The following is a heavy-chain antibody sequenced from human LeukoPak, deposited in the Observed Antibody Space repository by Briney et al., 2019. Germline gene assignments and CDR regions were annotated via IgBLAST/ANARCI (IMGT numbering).Heavy chain of an antibody. CDR1: GFTFSSYW. J-gene: IGHJ5*02. V-gene: IGHV3-7*01. D-gene: IGHD6-6*01. CDR3: AGDQATSIAARRVYNWFDP. Sequence: PGGSLRLSCAASGFTFSSYWMSWVRQAPGKGLEWVANIKQDGSEKYYVDSVKGRFTISRDNAKNSLYLQMNSLRAEDTAVYYCAGDQATSIAARRVYNWFDPWGQGTLVTVSS. CDR2: IKQDGSEK.